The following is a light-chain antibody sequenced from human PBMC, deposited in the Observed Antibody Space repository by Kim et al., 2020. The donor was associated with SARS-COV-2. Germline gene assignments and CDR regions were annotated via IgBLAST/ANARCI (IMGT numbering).Light chain of an antibody. CDR2: GAS. CDR3: QQYNNWPYT. V-gene: IGKV3-15*01. CDR1: QSVSSN. J-gene: IGKJ2*01. Sequence: SLSPGDRATLSCRASQSVSSNLAWYQQQPGQAPRLLIYGASTRATGIPARFSGSGSGTEFTLTISSLQSEDFAVYYCQQYNNWPYTFGQGTKLEI.